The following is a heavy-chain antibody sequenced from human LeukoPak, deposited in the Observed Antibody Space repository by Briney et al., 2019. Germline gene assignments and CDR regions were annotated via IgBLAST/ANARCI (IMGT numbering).Heavy chain of an antibody. D-gene: IGHD6-13*01. CDR1: GFSFSRYW. CDR3: ARDATTAVGWVYMDV. J-gene: IGHJ6*03. CDR2: IKQDGSEK. Sequence: GGSLRLSCAASGFSFSRYWMSWVRQAPGKGLEWVANIKQDGSEKNYVESVKGRFTISRDNAENSVYLQMSGLTAEDTGLYYCARDATTAVGWVYMDVWGKGTTVTISS. V-gene: IGHV3-7*01.